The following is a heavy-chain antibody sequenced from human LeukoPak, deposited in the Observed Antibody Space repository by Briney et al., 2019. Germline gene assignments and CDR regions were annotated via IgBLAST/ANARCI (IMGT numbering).Heavy chain of an antibody. Sequence: GGSLRLSCAASGFTFSSYAMTWVRQAPGKGLEWVSGISESGGSTYFADSVKGRFTISRDNSKNTLYLHMNSLRAEDTAVYYCPKVHGVGSWGQGTLVTVSS. CDR1: GFTFSSYA. J-gene: IGHJ4*02. V-gene: IGHV3-23*01. D-gene: IGHD3-10*01. CDR2: ISESGGST. CDR3: PKVHGVGS.